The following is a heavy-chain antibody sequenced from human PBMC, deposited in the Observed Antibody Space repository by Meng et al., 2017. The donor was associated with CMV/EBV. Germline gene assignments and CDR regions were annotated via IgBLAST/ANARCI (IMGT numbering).Heavy chain of an antibody. V-gene: IGHV1-2*02. CDR3: ARSSGWSRFDY. Sequence: QVQLVQSGAEVKKPGASMKFSFKASGYTVTDYYIHWVRQAPGQWLEWMGWINPNDDTNYAQNFQGGVTMTRDMSINTVYMELSRLTSDDTAVYYCARSSGWSRFDYWGLGTLVTVSS. CDR1: GYTVTDYY. CDR2: INPNDDT. D-gene: IGHD6-19*01. J-gene: IGHJ4*02.